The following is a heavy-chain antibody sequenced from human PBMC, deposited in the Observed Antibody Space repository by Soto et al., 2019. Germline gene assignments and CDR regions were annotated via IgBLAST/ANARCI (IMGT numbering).Heavy chain of an antibody. CDR2: MYNTGST. Sequence: SDTLSLTCTVSGASISRYYWSWIRQPPGKGLEWIGYMYNTGSTVYNPPFKSRVTISVDTSKNQFSLKLNSVTAADTAVYYCARDLWGYCGTDCYPLDVWGQGTTVT. D-gene: IGHD2-21*02. CDR3: ARDLWGYCGTDCYPLDV. CDR1: GASISRYY. V-gene: IGHV4-59*01. J-gene: IGHJ6*02.